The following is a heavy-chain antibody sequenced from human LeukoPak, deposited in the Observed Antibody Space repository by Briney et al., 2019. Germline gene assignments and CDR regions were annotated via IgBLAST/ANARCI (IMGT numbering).Heavy chain of an antibody. D-gene: IGHD1-20*01. Sequence: SETLSLTCTVSGGSISSSSYYWGWIRQPPGKGLEWIGSIYYSGSTYYNPSLKSRVTISVDTSKNQFSLKLSSVTAADTAVYYCAREPNWNGGSDPWGQGTLVTVSS. CDR1: GGSISSSSYY. J-gene: IGHJ5*02. CDR3: AREPNWNGGSDP. CDR2: IYYSGST. V-gene: IGHV4-39*07.